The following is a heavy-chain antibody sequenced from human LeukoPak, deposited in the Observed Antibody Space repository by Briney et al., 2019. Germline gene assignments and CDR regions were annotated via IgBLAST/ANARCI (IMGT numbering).Heavy chain of an antibody. CDR2: IRGTGGST. J-gene: IGHJ6*02. D-gene: IGHD5-12*01. CDR3: ARDRSGYTQRTNGMDV. Sequence: GGSLRLSCAASGFTFSSYAMSWVRQAPGKGLEWVSTIRGTGGSTYYADSVKGRFTISRDTSKSTLYLQMNSLRAEDTAVYYCARDRSGYTQRTNGMDVWGQGTTVTVSS. CDR1: GFTFSSYA. V-gene: IGHV3-23*01.